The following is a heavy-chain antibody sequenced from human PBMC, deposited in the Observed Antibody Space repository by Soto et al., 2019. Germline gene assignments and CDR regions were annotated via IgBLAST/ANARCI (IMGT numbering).Heavy chain of an antibody. Sequence: GGSLRLSCAASGFTFSSYWMHWVRQAPGKGLVWVSRINSDGSSTSYADSVKGRFTISRDNAKNTLYLQMNSLRAEDTAVYYCARDMDLYGDYESNAFDIWAKGQWSPSPQ. D-gene: IGHD4-17*01. V-gene: IGHV3-74*01. CDR2: INSDGSST. CDR1: GFTFSSYW. CDR3: ARDMDLYGDYESNAFDI. J-gene: IGHJ3*02.